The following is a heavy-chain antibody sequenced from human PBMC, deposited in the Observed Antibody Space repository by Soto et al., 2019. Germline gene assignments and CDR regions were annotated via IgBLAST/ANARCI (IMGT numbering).Heavy chain of an antibody. Sequence: GASVKVSCKASGYTFTSYAMHWVRQAPGQRLEWMGWINAGNGNTKYSQKFQGRVTITRDTSASTAYMELSSLRSEDTAVYYCARVAAYGENYYYYYGMDVWGQGTTVTVSS. CDR1: GYTFTSYA. J-gene: IGHJ6*02. V-gene: IGHV1-3*01. CDR2: INAGNGNT. CDR3: ARVAAYGENYYYYYGMDV. D-gene: IGHD4-17*01.